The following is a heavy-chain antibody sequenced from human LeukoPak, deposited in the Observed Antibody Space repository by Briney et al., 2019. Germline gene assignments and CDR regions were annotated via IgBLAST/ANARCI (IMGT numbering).Heavy chain of an antibody. D-gene: IGHD3-22*01. J-gene: IGHJ4*02. CDR1: GFTFSSYA. Sequence: GGSLRLSCAASGFTFSSYAMSWVRQAPGKGLEWVSAISGSGGSTYYADSVKGRFTISRDNSKNTLYLQMNSLRAEDTAVYYCAKGEPYYYDSSGYPLASFDYWGQGTLVTASS. CDR2: ISGSGGST. CDR3: AKGEPYYYDSSGYPLASFDY. V-gene: IGHV3-23*01.